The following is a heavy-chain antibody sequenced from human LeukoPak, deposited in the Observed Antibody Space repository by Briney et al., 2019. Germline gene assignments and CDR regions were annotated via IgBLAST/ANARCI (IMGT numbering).Heavy chain of an antibody. CDR1: GGSISSGDYY. CDR3: ARDTMVRGVSNFDY. J-gene: IGHJ4*02. Sequence: PSETLSLTCTVSGGSISSGDYYWSWIRQPPGKGLEWIGYIYYSGSTYYNPSLKSRVTISVDTSKNQFSLKLSSVTAADTAVYYCARDTMVRGVSNFDYWGQGTLVTVSS. CDR2: IYYSGST. V-gene: IGHV4-30-4*01. D-gene: IGHD3-10*01.